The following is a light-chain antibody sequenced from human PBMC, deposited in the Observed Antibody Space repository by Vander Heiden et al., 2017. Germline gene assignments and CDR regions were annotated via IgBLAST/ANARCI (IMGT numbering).Light chain of an antibody. CDR3: QQYNNRPPWT. J-gene: IGKJ1*01. CDR2: GTS. CDR1: QSISST. V-gene: IGKV3-15*01. Sequence: EIVTTQSPATLSVSPGERATPSCRASQSISSTLAWYQQKPGQAPRLLIYGTSTRATGIPARFSGSGSGTEFTLTISSRQSEDFAVYYCQQYNNRPPWTFGQGTKVEMK.